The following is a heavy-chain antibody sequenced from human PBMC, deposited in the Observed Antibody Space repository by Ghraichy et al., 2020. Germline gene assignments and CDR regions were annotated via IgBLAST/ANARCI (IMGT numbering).Heavy chain of an antibody. CDR1: GFTFSTSW. V-gene: IGHV3-74*01. D-gene: IGHD3-10*01. J-gene: IGHJ6*02. CDR3: VRDYFYSMDV. Sequence: GGLRLSCAASGFTFSTSWIHWVRQGPGQGLVWVSLINSDGSSTNYADSVKGRFTISRDNAKNTVYLQMNSLRAEDTAVYYCVRDYFYSMDVWGQGTTVIVSS. CDR2: INSDGSST.